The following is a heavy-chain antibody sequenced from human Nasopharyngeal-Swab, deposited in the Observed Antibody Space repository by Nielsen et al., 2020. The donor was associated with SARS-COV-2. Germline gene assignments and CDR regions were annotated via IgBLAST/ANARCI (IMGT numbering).Heavy chain of an antibody. CDR3: ARLAIAARRGSGDY. D-gene: IGHD6-6*01. J-gene: IGHJ4*02. CDR2: INHSGST. V-gene: IGHV4-34*01. CDR1: GGSFSAYY. Sequence: SETLSLTCAVYGGSFSAYYWSWIRQPPGKGLEWIGEINHSGSTNYNPSLKSRVTISVDTSKNQFSLKLSSVTAADTAVYYCARLAIAARRGSGDYWGQGTLVTVSS.